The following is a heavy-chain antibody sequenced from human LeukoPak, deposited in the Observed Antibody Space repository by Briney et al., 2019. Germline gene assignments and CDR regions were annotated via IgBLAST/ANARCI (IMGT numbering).Heavy chain of an antibody. J-gene: IGHJ4*02. CDR2: IKRKTEDGTT. V-gene: IGHV3-15*01. CDR1: GYMFSNAN. D-gene: IGHD4-17*01. Sequence: GGSLRLSCEISGYMFSNANLNWGPDAPGKGLEWVGCIKRKTEDGTTDYAAPVKGRLTISRDDSKNTLCLQMNSLKTEYTAVYYCTTGGTVTFDYWGQGTLVSVSS. CDR3: TTGGTVTFDY.